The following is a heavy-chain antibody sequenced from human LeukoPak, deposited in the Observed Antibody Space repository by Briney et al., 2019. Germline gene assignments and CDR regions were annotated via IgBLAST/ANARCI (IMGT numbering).Heavy chain of an antibody. V-gene: IGHV4-30-4*08. CDR3: ATGTLTMVRGVRYYYYYMDV. CDR1: GGSISSGDYY. D-gene: IGHD3-10*01. J-gene: IGHJ6*03. CDR2: IYYSGST. Sequence: SETLSLTCTVSGGSISSGDYYWSWIRQPPGKGLEWIGYIYYSGSTYYNPSLKSRVTISVDTSKNQLSLKLSSVTAADTAVYYCATGTLTMVRGVRYYYYYMDVWGKGTTVSVSS.